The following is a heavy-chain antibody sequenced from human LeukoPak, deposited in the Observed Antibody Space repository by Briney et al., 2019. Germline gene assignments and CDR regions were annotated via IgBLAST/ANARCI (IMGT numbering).Heavy chain of an antibody. CDR3: ARSLELPDYFDY. D-gene: IGHD1-7*01. Sequence: ASVKVSCKASGGTFSSYAISWVRQAPGQGLEWMGWISAYNGNTNYAQKLQGRVTMTTDTSTSTAYMELRSLRSDDTAVYYCARSLELPDYFDYWGQGTLVTVSS. CDR1: GGTFSSYA. CDR2: ISAYNGNT. J-gene: IGHJ4*02. V-gene: IGHV1-18*01.